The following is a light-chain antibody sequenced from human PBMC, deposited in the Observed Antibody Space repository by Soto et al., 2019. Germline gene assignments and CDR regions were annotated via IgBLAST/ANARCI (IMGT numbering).Light chain of an antibody. J-gene: IGKJ3*01. CDR3: QQTYSPPFT. CDR2: AAS. V-gene: IGKV1-39*01. CDR1: QRITNS. Sequence: DFQMTQSPSSLSASVGDSVSIPCRASQRITNSLNWYQQKPQRAPNVLISAASRLQRGAPSRFSGSGSGTYFTRTISSLQPDDFGTYYCQQTYSPPFTFGPGTKVDIK.